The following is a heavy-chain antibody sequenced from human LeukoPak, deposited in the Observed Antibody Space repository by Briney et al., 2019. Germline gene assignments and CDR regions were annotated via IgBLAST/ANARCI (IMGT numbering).Heavy chain of an antibody. Sequence: ASVKVSFKTSGYSFTAFYIHWVRQAPGQGLEWMGWIHPRRGDTNYAQKFQGRVTMTRDTSISTAYLDLSSLRSDDTAGYYCARDGDYGTGSYYRGCIDSWGQGTPVTVSP. CDR3: ARDGDYGTGSYYRGCIDS. CDR2: IHPRRGDT. V-gene: IGHV1-2*02. CDR1: GYSFTAFY. J-gene: IGHJ4*02. D-gene: IGHD3-10*01.